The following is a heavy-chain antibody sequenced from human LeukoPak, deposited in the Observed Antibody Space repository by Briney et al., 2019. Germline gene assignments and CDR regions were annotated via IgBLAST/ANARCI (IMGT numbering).Heavy chain of an antibody. J-gene: IGHJ5*02. CDR2: ISSSGSTI. Sequence: GGSLRLSCAASGFTFSSYEMNWVRQAPGKGLEWVSYISSSGSTIYYADSVKGRFTISRDNSKNTLYLQMNSLRAEDTAVYYCAKGRYYGSGSSWFDPWGQGTLVTVSS. D-gene: IGHD3-10*01. CDR3: AKGRYYGSGSSWFDP. V-gene: IGHV3-48*03. CDR1: GFTFSSYE.